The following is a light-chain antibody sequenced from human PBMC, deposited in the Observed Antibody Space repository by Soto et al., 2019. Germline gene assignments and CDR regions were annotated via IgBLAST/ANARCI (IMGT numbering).Light chain of an antibody. V-gene: IGLV1-44*01. CDR2: SNN. CDR1: SSNIGSNS. J-gene: IGLJ1*01. CDR3: AAWDDSLNVRYV. Sequence: QSVLTKPPSTSGTPGQRVTISCSGSSSNIGSNSVNWYQGLPGTAPKLLIYSNNQRPSGVPDRFSGSKSGTSASLAISGLQSEDEADYYCAAWDDSLNVRYVFGTGTKVTVL.